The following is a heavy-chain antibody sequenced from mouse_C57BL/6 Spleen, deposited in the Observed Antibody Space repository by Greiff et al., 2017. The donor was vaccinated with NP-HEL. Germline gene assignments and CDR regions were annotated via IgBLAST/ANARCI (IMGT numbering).Heavy chain of an antibody. D-gene: IGHD4-1*01. CDR2: IDPSDSYT. Sequence: VQLQQSGAELVMPGASVKLSCKASGYTFTSYWMHWVKQRPGQGLEWIGEIDPSDSYTNYNQKFKGKSTLTVDKSSSTAYMQLSSLTSEDSAVYYCAITGTLYAMDYWGQGTSVTVSS. CDR3: AITGTLYAMDY. CDR1: GYTFTSYW. J-gene: IGHJ4*01. V-gene: IGHV1-69*01.